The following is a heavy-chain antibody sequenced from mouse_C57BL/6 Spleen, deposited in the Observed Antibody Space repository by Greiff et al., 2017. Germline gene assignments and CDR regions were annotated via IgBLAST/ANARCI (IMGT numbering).Heavy chain of an antibody. CDR3: ARRDYYGSPYAMDY. CDR2: ISSGGSYT. J-gene: IGHJ4*01. V-gene: IGHV5-6*02. Sequence: EVKLVESGGDLVKPGGSLKLSCAASGFTFSSYGMSWVRQTPDKRLEWVATISSGGSYTYFPDSVKGRFTISRDNAKNTLYLQMRSLKSEDTAMYYCARRDYYGSPYAMDYWGQGTSVTVSS. CDR1: GFTFSSYG. D-gene: IGHD1-1*01.